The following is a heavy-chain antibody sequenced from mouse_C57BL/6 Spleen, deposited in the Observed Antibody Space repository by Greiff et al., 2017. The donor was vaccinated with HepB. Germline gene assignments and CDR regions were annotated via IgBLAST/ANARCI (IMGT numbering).Heavy chain of an antibody. CDR1: GYTFTSYW. Sequence: QVQLQQPGAELVRPGTSVKLSCKASGYTFTSYWMHWVKQRPGQGLEWIGVIDPSDSYTNYNQKFKGKATLTVDTSSSTAYMQLSSLTSEDSAVYYCARKDYDGGAMDYWGQGTSVTVSS. CDR2: IDPSDSYT. V-gene: IGHV1-59*01. J-gene: IGHJ4*01. CDR3: ARKDYDGGAMDY. D-gene: IGHD1-1*01.